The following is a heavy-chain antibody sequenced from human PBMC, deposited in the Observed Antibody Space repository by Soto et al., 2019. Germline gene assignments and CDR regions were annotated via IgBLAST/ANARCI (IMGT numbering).Heavy chain of an antibody. V-gene: IGHV4-31*03. CDR1: GGSIKSGGYY. CDR3: ARWRDAFGFDT. J-gene: IGHJ4*02. CDR2: IHYRGKT. D-gene: IGHD2-2*01. Sequence: VQLQDAGPGLVKPSETLSLTCNVSGGSIKSGGYYWGWIRQHPGKGLEWIGSIHYRGKTSYNPSIKSRGAISLDTSGHHFSMKLTSVTVAATAVYYVARWRDAFGFDTWGQGILVTVS.